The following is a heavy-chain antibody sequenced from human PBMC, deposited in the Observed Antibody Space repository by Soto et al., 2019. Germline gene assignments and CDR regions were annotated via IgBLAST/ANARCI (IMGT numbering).Heavy chain of an antibody. Sequence: GGSLRLSCAASGFTFSSYAMSWVRQAPGKGLEWVSAISGSGGSTYYADSVKGRFTISRDNSKNTLYLQMKSLRAEDTDVYYCAKDSSDILTGDIDYWGQGTLVTVSS. V-gene: IGHV3-23*01. CDR2: ISGSGGST. CDR1: GFTFSSYA. CDR3: AKDSSDILTGDIDY. D-gene: IGHD3-9*01. J-gene: IGHJ4*02.